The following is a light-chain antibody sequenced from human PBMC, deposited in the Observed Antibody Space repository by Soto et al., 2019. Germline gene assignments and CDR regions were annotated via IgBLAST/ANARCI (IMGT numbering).Light chain of an antibody. CDR1: SSDVGAYNF. CDR3: YSYAGSYTWV. CDR2: DVS. V-gene: IGLV2-11*01. J-gene: IGLJ3*02. Sequence: QLVLTQPRSVSGSPGQSVTISCTGSSSDVGAYNFVSWYQQHPGKAPKLMIYDVSKRPSGVPDRFSASKSGNTASLTISGLQAEDESDYYCYSYAGSYTWVFGGGTKLTVL.